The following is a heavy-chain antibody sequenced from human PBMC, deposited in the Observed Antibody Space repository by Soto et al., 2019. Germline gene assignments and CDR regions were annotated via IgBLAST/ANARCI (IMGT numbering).Heavy chain of an antibody. CDR3: ARDLRAVGMASRFDP. Sequence: QVQLVESGGGLVKPGGSLRLSCAASGFTFGDYYMTWIRQAPAKGLEWVSFIGNRGTGIYYADSVKGRFTIFRDNAKNSLYLQMNSLRVEDTAMYYCARDLRAVGMASRFDPWGQGTLVTVSS. V-gene: IGHV3-11*01. J-gene: IGHJ5*02. CDR1: GFTFGDYY. CDR2: IGNRGTGI. D-gene: IGHD6-13*01.